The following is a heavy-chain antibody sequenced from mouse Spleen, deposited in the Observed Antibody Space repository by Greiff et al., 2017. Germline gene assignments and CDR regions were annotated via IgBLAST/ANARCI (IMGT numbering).Heavy chain of an antibody. CDR2: ISYDGST. J-gene: IGHJ1*01. CDR3: ARGLLRLRAYWYFDV. D-gene: IGHD1-2*01. V-gene: IGHV3-6*01. CDR1: GYSITSGYY. Sequence: EVQLQESGPGLVKPSQSLSLTCSVTGYSITSGYYWNWIRQFPGNILEWMGYISYDGSTNYNPSLKNRTSITRDTSKNQFFLKLNSVTTEDTATYYCARGLLRLRAYWYFDVWGAGTTVTVSS.